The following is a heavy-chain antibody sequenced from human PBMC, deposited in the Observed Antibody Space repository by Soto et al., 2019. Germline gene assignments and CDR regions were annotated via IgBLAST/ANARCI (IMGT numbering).Heavy chain of an antibody. CDR1: VGSVNVYY. CDR2: INHTGGT. D-gene: IGHD3-3*01. CDR3: ATRITVFGLLIPPFDP. J-gene: IGHJ5*02. Sequence: SETLSLTCVVYVGSVNVYYWSWIRQPPGKGLEWIGEINHTGGTHYNPSLKSRVTMSVDTSKNQFSLRLSSVTAADTAIYYCATRITVFGLLIPPFDPWGQGTKVTVSS. V-gene: IGHV4-34*01.